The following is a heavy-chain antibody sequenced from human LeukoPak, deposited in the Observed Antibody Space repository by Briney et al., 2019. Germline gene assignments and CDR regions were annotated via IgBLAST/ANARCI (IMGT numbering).Heavy chain of an antibody. CDR3: TTNRTRPRPNDY. V-gene: IGHV3-49*04. Sequence: PGRSLRLSCTASGFNFGDLGVSWVRQAPGKGLEWVGFIGRKAYGERAQYAASVRGRFTISRDDSENITYLQMNSLKIEDTAVYYCTTNRTRPRPNDYWGPGTLVTVSS. J-gene: IGHJ4*02. D-gene: IGHD2-2*01. CDR1: GFNFGDLG. CDR2: IGRKAYGERA.